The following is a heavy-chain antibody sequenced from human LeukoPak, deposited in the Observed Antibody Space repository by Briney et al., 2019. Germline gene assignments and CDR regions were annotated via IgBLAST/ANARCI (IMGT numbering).Heavy chain of an antibody. Sequence: ASVTVSCKVSGYTFTSNYIHWVRQAPGYRLEWMGMIYPRDGSTSYAQKFQGRVTVTRDTSTSTVHMELSGLRSEDTAVYYCARDQEGFDYWGQGTLVTVSS. CDR3: ARDQEGFDY. CDR1: GYTFTSNY. V-gene: IGHV1-46*01. J-gene: IGHJ4*02. CDR2: IYPRDGST.